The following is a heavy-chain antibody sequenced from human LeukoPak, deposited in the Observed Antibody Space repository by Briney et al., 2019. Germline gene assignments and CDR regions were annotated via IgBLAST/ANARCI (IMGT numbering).Heavy chain of an antibody. J-gene: IGHJ4*02. CDR3: ARDGSLPDY. D-gene: IGHD2-15*01. CDR1: GFTFSSYW. CDR2: IDSDGST. V-gene: IGHV3-74*01. Sequence: PGGSLRLSCAASGFTFSSYWMHWVRQAPGKGLVWVSRIDSDGSTIYADSVKGRFTISRNNAKNTLYLQMNSLRVEDTAVYYCARDGSLPDYWGQGTLVTVSS.